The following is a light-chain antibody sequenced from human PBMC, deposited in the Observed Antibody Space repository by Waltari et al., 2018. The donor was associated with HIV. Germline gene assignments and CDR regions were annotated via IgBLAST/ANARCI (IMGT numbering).Light chain of an antibody. CDR2: KDT. J-gene: IGLJ3*02. V-gene: IGLV3-25*03. Sequence: SYELTQPPSVSVSLGQTARITCSGEAFSKQSAYWYQQKPGPAPVVVIYKDTRKSSGIPERFSGSTSGTTVTLTISGVQAEDEADYYCQSADSSGNWLFGGGTKLTVV. CDR1: AFSKQS. CDR3: QSADSSGNWL.